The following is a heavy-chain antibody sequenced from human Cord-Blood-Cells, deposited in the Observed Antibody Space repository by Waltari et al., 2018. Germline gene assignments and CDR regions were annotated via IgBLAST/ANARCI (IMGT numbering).Heavy chain of an antibody. CDR2: INPNSGGT. V-gene: IGHV1-2*02. Sequence: QVQLVQSGAEVKKPGASVKVSCKASGYTFPGYYEHWLRQAPGQGLEWMGWINPNSGGTNYAQKFQGRVTMTRDTSISTAYMELSRLRSDDTAVYYCARVDYSSSSRWFDPWGQGTLVTVSS. CDR3: ARVDYSSSSRWFDP. CDR1: GYTFPGYY. D-gene: IGHD6-6*01. J-gene: IGHJ5*02.